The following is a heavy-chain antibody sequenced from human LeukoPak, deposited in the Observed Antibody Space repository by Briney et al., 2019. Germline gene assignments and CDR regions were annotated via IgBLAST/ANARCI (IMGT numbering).Heavy chain of an antibody. CDR2: ISYDGSNK. CDR1: GFTFSSYA. D-gene: IGHD2-2*01. Sequence: GGSLRLSCAASGFTFSSYAMHWVRQAPGKGLEWVAVISYDGSNKYYADSVKGRFTISRDNSKNTLYLQMNSLRAEDTAVYYCARDRGEGPAAMRYYYYGMDVGGEGTTVSVFS. CDR3: ARDRGEGPAAMRYYYYGMDV. J-gene: IGHJ6*02. V-gene: IGHV3-30-3*01.